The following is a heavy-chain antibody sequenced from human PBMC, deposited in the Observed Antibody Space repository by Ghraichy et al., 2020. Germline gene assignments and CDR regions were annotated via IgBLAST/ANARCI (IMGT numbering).Heavy chain of an antibody. V-gene: IGHV4-59*01. D-gene: IGHD2-2*01. CDR1: GGSISSYY. Sequence: SETLSLTCTVSGGSISSYYWSWIRQPPGKGLEWIGYIYYSGSTNYNPSLKSRVTISVDTSKNQFSLKLSSVTAADTAVYYCAGSPEYANSDYWGQGTLVTVSS. CDR3: AGSPEYANSDY. J-gene: IGHJ4*02. CDR2: IYYSGST.